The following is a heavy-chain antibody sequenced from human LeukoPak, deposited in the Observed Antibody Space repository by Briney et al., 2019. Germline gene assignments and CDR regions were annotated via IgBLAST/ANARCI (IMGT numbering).Heavy chain of an antibody. CDR3: ARAGLTADTLGYFDL. D-gene: IGHD5-18*01. CDR1: XGSISSGSYY. CDR2: IYTSGST. Sequence: SQXXSLXCTVSXGSISSGSYYWRWIRQPAXXXLEXIGRIYTSGSTNYNPSLKSRVTISVDTSKNQFSLKLSSVTAADTAVYYCARAGLTADTLGYFDLWGRGTLVTVSS. V-gene: IGHV4-61*02. J-gene: IGHJ2*01.